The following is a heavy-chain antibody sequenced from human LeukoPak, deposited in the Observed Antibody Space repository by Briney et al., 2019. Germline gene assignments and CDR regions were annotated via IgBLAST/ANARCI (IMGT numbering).Heavy chain of an antibody. CDR3: ARDFAGGDDY. Sequence: GGSLRLSCAASGFTFSSYWMNWVRQAPGKGLVWVSRIASDGSSTTYADSVKGRFTMSRDNAKNTLYLQMNSLRAEDTAVYYCARDFAGGDDYWGQGTLVTVSS. CDR1: GFTFSSYW. CDR2: IASDGSST. J-gene: IGHJ4*02. D-gene: IGHD3-16*01. V-gene: IGHV3-74*01.